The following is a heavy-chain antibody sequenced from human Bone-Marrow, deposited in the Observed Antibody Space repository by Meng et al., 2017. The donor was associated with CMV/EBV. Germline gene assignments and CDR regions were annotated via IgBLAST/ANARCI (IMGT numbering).Heavy chain of an antibody. CDR1: GGSISSYY. CDR3: ARTGYQWLAYFDY. D-gene: IGHD6-19*01. J-gene: IGHJ4*02. V-gene: IGHV4-59*01. CDR2: IYYSGST. Sequence: GSLRLSCTVSGGSISSYYWSWIRQPPGKGLEWIGYIYYSGSTNYNPSLKSRVTISVDTSKNQFSLKLSSVTAADTAVYYCARTGYQWLAYFDYWGQGTRVTVSS.